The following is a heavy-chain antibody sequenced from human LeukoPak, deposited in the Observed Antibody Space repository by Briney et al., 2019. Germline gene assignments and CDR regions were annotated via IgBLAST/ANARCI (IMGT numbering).Heavy chain of an antibody. V-gene: IGHV4-61*02. CDR1: GGSISSGCYY. J-gene: IGHJ5*01. CDR3: ARVASNYDFWSGTPVNWFDP. Sequence: SQTLSLTCPVSGGSISSGCYYWGRIRQPAGKGLEWIRRIYITGSTNYNPSLKSRVTISVDTSKNQFSLKLSSVTAADTAVYYCARVASNYDFWSGTPVNWFDPWGQGTLVTVSS. D-gene: IGHD3-3*01. CDR2: IYITGST.